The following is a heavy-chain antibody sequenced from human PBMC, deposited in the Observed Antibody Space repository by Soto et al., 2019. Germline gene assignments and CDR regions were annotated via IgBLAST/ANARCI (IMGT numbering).Heavy chain of an antibody. CDR2: INTNGTTT. CDR1: GYTFSNYW. Sequence: GALRLSCAASGYTFSNYWMHWVRQAPGKGLVWISRINTNGTTTGYADSVKGRFTISRDNAKNTLYLHMKSLRAEDTAVYYCSRNTFGPNDSWAQRTLVTVSS. D-gene: IGHD3-10*01. V-gene: IGHV3-74*01. J-gene: IGHJ4*02. CDR3: SRNTFGPNDS.